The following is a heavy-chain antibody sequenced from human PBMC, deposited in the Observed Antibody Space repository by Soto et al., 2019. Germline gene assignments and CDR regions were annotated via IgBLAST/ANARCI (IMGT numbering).Heavy chain of an antibody. Sequence: QVQLVQSGAEVKKPGASVKVSCKASGYTFTSYGISWVRQAPGQGLEWMGWISAYNGNTNYAQKPQGRVTMTTDTSTSTAYMELRSLRSDDTAVYYCASSPTSVVVPAASFDYWGQGTLVTVSS. V-gene: IGHV1-18*01. CDR1: GYTFTSYG. D-gene: IGHD2-2*01. CDR3: ASSPTSVVVPAASFDY. J-gene: IGHJ4*02. CDR2: ISAYNGNT.